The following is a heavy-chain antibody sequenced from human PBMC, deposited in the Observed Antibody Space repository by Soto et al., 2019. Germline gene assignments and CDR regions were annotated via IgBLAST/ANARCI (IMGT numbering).Heavy chain of an antibody. Sequence: GGSLRLSCAASGFTFSSYSMNWVRQAPGKGLEWVSYISSSSSTIYYADSVKGRFTISRDNAKNSLYLQMNSLRAEDTAVYYCARDNRYDYIWGSYRPDDAFDIWGQGTMVTVSS. CDR3: ARDNRYDYIWGSYRPDDAFDI. CDR1: GFTFSSYS. V-gene: IGHV3-48*01. CDR2: ISSSSSTI. D-gene: IGHD3-16*02. J-gene: IGHJ3*02.